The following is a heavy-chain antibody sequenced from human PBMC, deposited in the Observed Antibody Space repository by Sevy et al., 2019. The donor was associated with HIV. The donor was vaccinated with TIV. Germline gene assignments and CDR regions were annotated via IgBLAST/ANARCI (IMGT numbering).Heavy chain of an antibody. CDR2: IRSKDYGGAT. CDR1: GFTFGDYA. CDR3: TRGYYYDSSGYSDY. J-gene: IGHJ4*02. Sequence: GGSLRLSCTGSGFTFGDYAMSWFRQAPGMGLEWVGFIRSKDYGGATEYAASVKGRFTISRDDSKSIADLQMNSRKTEETAVYYCTRGYYYDSSGYSDYWGQGTLVTVSS. D-gene: IGHD3-22*01. V-gene: IGHV3-49*03.